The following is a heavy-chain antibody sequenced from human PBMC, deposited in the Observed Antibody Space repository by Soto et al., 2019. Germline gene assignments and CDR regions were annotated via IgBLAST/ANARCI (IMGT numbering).Heavy chain of an antibody. CDR2: ISSSSSYI. CDR3: AREPFPSSGSYWHFDY. V-gene: IGHV3-21*01. Sequence: EVQLLESGGGLVQPGGSLRLSCAASGFTFSSYSMNWVRQAPGKGLEWVSSISSSSSYIYYADSVKGRFTISRDNAKNSLYLQMNSLRAEDTAVYYCAREPFPSSGSYWHFDYWGQGTLVTVSS. D-gene: IGHD1-26*01. CDR1: GFTFSSYS. J-gene: IGHJ4*02.